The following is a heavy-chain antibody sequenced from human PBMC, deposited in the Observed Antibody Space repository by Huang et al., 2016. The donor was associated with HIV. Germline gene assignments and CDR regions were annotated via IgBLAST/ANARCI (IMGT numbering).Heavy chain of an antibody. Sequence: QVQLVQSGAEVKTPGSSVKVSCKAFGGTFSKYARSWVRQAPGQGRAWMGGIIPCFGTPNYARKFQGRVTITADDSTSTTYVEVSSLRSEDTALYYCARGQLGSYGDYDVLYWGQGTLVTVSS. CDR2: IIPCFGTP. CDR3: ARGQLGSYGDYDVLY. V-gene: IGHV1-69*13. CDR1: GGTFSKYA. D-gene: IGHD4-17*01. J-gene: IGHJ4*02.